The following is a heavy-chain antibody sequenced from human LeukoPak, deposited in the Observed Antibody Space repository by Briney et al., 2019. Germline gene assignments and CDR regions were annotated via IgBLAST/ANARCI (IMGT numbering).Heavy chain of an antibody. CDR2: IYYSGST. Sequence: SQTLSLTCTVSGGSISSGGYSWSWIRQHPGKGLEWIGYIYYSGSTYYNPSLKSRVTISVATSKNQFSLTLSSVTAADTAVYYCARDSGMIVHYWGQETLVTVSS. CDR1: GGSISSGGYS. CDR3: ARDSGMIVHY. D-gene: IGHD3-22*01. V-gene: IGHV4-31*03. J-gene: IGHJ4*02.